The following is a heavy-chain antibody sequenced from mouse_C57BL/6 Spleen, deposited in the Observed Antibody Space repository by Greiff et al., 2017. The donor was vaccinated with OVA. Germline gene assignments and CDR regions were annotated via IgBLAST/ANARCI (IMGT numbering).Heavy chain of an antibody. CDR1: GFTFSDYY. CDR2: INYDGSST. Sequence: EVMLVESEGGLVQPGSSMKLSCTASGFTFSDYYMAWVRQVPEKGLEWVANINYDGSSTSYLDSLKSRFIISRDNAKNILYLQMSSLKSEDTATDDCARGYGPYWYFDVWGTGTTVTVSS. D-gene: IGHD1-1*02. V-gene: IGHV5-16*01. J-gene: IGHJ1*03. CDR3: ARGYGPYWYFDV.